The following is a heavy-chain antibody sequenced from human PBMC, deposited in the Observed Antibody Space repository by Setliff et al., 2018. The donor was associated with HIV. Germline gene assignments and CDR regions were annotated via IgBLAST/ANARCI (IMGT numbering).Heavy chain of an antibody. Sequence: SETLSLTCAVYGGSFSGYYWSWIRQPPGKGLEWIGEINHSGSTNYNPSLKSRVTISVETSKKKFSLKLSSVTAADTAVYYCARGFSQVAAAGTSIFDYWGQGTLVTVSS. J-gene: IGHJ4*02. CDR2: INHSGST. V-gene: IGHV4-34*01. CDR3: ARGFSQVAAAGTSIFDY. D-gene: IGHD6-13*01. CDR1: GGSFSGYY.